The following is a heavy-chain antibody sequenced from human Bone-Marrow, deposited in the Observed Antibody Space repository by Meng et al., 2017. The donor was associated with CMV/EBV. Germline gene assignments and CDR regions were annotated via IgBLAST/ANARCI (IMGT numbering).Heavy chain of an antibody. D-gene: IGHD2-2*01. Sequence: GGSLRLSCAASGFTFSSYGMHWVRQAPGKGLEWVAFIRYDGSNKYYADSVKGRFTISRDNSKNTLYLQMNSLRAEDTAVYYCAKGDIVVVPAALIERAFDIWGQRRMVNVAS. V-gene: IGHV3-30*02. J-gene: IGHJ3*02. CDR2: IRYDGSNK. CDR1: GFTFSSYG. CDR3: AKGDIVVVPAALIERAFDI.